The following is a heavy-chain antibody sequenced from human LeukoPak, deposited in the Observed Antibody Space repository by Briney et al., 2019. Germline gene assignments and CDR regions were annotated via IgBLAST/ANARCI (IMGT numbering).Heavy chain of an antibody. D-gene: IGHD1-26*01. CDR2: IKSKFDGGTT. J-gene: IGHJ4*02. V-gene: IGHV3-15*01. CDR1: GFTFSNAW. Sequence: GGSLRLSCAASGFTFSNAWMSWVREAPGKGLEWVGRIKSKFDGGTTDYAAPVKGRFTISRDDSKNTLFLQMNSLKTEDAAVYYCATLYSGSYNYFDYWGQGTLVTVSS. CDR3: ATLYSGSYNYFDY.